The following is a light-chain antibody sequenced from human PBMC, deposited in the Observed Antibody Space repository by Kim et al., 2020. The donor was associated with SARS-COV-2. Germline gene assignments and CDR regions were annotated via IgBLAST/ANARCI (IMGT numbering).Light chain of an antibody. CDR2: DAS. CDR3: QQYGTLPCT. Sequence: IVLTQSPGTLSVFPGETATLSCRASQSVAGDYFAWYQQKPGQAPRLLIFDASTRATGISDRFSGSGSGTDFSLTISRLEPEDFAVYYCQQYGTLPCTFGQGTKLEI. V-gene: IGKV3-20*01. CDR1: QSVAGDY. J-gene: IGKJ2*02.